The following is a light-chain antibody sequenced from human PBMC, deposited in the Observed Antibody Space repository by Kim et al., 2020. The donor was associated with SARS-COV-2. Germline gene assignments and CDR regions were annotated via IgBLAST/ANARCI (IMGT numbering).Light chain of an antibody. J-gene: IGLJ2*01. CDR2: QDT. CDR1: KLVDAY. Sequence: SVPPGPTASTACSGDKLVDAYSSWYQRKPGQSPVVVIYQDTKRPSGIPERFSGSNSGNTATLTISGTRSMDVADYYCQAWVGSTVVFGAGTQLTVL. CDR3: QAWVGSTVV. V-gene: IGLV3-1*01.